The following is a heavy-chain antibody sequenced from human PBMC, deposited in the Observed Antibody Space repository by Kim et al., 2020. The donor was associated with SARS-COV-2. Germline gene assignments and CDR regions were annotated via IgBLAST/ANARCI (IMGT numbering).Heavy chain of an antibody. CDR2: IYSDGRT. CDR1: GFSVRNSY. CDR3: AGAGYYDSSGHYFDFPFDV. D-gene: IGHD3-22*01. J-gene: IGHJ4*02. Sequence: GGSLRLSCAPSGFSVRNSYLAWVRQAPGKGLEWVSLIYSDGRTFYADSAKRRFTLSKDNSKDTLYLQMNILGAEDTAHYYCAGAGYYDSSGHYFDFPFDVGRRGPLVTVSS. V-gene: IGHV3-66*01.